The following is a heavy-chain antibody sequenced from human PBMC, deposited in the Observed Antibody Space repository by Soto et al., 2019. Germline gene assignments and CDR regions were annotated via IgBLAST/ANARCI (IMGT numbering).Heavy chain of an antibody. D-gene: IGHD4-4*01. CDR3: AADGNDYSNYDFDI. CDR2: IVVGSGNT. V-gene: IGHV1-58*02. Sequence: ASVKVSCKASGFTFTSSAMQWVRQARGQRLEWIGWIVVGSGNTTYAQKFQERVTITRDMSTSTAYMELSSLRSEDTAVYYCAADGNDYSNYDFDIWGQGTMVTVSS. CDR1: GFTFTSSA. J-gene: IGHJ3*02.